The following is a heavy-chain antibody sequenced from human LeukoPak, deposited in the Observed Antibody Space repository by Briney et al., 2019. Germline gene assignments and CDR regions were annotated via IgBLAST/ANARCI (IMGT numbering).Heavy chain of an antibody. CDR2: IYPGDSDT. D-gene: IGHD3-3*01. V-gene: IGHV5-51*01. J-gene: IGHJ4*02. CDR1: GYSFTSYW. Sequence: GESLKISCKGSGYSFTSYWIGWVRQLPGKGLEWMGIIYPGDSDTRYSPSFQGQVTISADKSISTAYLQWSSLKASDTAMYYCARRRSKTHYDFWSGYSDYWGQGTLVTVSS. CDR3: ARRRSKTHYDFWSGYSDY.